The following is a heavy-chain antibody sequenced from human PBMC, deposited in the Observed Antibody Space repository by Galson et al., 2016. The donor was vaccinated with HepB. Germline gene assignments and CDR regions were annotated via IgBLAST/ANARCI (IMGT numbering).Heavy chain of an antibody. Sequence: SETLSLTCGVSRGSFSAYYWTWIRQPPGKGLEWIGAINLSGATDYNPSLRSRVTMSLDTSENRFSLNLSSVTAADTAMYYCASPDRLTGTTAFDYWGQGILVTVSS. CDR3: ASPDRLTGTTAFDY. CDR2: INLSGAT. V-gene: IGHV4-34*01. J-gene: IGHJ4*02. D-gene: IGHD1-20*01. CDR1: RGSFSAYY.